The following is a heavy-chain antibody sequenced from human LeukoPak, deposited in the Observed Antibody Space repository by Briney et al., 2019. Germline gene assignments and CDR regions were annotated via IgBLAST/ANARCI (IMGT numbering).Heavy chain of an antibody. V-gene: IGHV4-39*07. CDR1: GGSISSGSYY. CDR3: AGIAAGFNWFDP. J-gene: IGHJ5*02. Sequence: SETLSLTCTVSGGSISSGSYYWSWIRQPPGKGLEWIGKINHSGSTNYNPSLKSRVTISVDTSKNQFSLKLSSVTAADTAVYYCAGIAAGFNWFDPWGQGTLVTVSS. CDR2: INHSGST. D-gene: IGHD6-13*01.